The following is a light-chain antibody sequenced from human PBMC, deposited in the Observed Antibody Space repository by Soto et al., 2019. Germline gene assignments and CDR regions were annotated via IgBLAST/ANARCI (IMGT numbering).Light chain of an antibody. CDR2: EGS. V-gene: IGLV2-23*01. J-gene: IGLJ2*01. CDR3: CSYAGSSTLVV. Sequence: QSALTQPASVSGSPGQSITISCTGTSSDVGSYNLVSWYQQHPGKAPKLMIYEGSKRPSGVSNRFSGSKSGNTASLTISGLQAEHEDDYYCCSYAGSSTLVVFGGGTKLTVL. CDR1: SSDVGSYNL.